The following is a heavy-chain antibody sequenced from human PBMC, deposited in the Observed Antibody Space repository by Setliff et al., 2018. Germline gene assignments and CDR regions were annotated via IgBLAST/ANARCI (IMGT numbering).Heavy chain of an antibody. Sequence: SETLSLTCTVSGGSINNYYWSWIRRPAGKGLEWIGRVFVDGSTNYNPSPKSRVTMSVDTSKNQFSLKLTSVTAADTAIYYCARDTSSDWAAWFDPWSQGILVTVSS. CDR2: VFVDGST. V-gene: IGHV4-4*07. J-gene: IGHJ5*02. CDR1: GGSINNYY. CDR3: ARDTSSDWAAWFDP. D-gene: IGHD3-22*01.